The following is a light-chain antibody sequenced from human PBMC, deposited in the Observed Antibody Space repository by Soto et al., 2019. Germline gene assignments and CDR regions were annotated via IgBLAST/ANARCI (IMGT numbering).Light chain of an antibody. CDR1: SSDVGSYNL. J-gene: IGLJ2*01. V-gene: IGLV2-23*03. Sequence: QSVLTQPAAVSGSPGQSITISCTGTSSDVGSYNLVSWYQQHPVKAPKLMIYEGSKRPSGVSNRFSGSKSGNTASLTISGLQAEDDADYYCCSYAGSSTFVVFVGGTKVTVL. CDR3: CSYAGSSTFVV. CDR2: EGS.